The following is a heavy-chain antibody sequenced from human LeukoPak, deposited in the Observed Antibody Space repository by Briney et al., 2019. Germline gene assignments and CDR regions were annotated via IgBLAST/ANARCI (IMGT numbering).Heavy chain of an antibody. D-gene: IGHD3-16*02. J-gene: IGHJ4*02. CDR1: GGSFSGYY. Sequence: SETLSLTCAVYGGSFSGYYWSWIRQPPGKGLEWIGEINHSGSTDYNPSLKSRVTISADTPKNQFSLKLSSVTAADTAVYYCARSANYDYVWGSYRQRGYIDYWGQGTLVTVSS. CDR3: ARSANYDYVWGSYRQRGYIDY. CDR2: INHSGST. V-gene: IGHV4-34*01.